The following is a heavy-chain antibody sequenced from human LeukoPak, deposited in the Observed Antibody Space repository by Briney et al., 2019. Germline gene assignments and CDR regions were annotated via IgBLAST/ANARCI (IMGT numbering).Heavy chain of an antibody. CDR3: AKIPDAAGSTDAFDI. CDR2: IGTDGGSI. D-gene: IGHD6-13*01. J-gene: IGHJ3*02. V-gene: IGHV3-9*01. Sequence: GRSLRLSCAAFGFTFDDYAMHWVRQAPGKGLEWVSGIGTDGGSIGYADSVKGRFTTSRDNAKNSLYLQMNSLRAEDTALYYCAKIPDAAGSTDAFDIWGQGTMVTVSS. CDR1: GFTFDDYA.